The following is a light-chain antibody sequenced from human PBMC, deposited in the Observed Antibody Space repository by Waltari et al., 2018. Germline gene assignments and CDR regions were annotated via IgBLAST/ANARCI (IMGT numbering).Light chain of an antibody. CDR3: QQYYSYPWT. CDR2: AAS. V-gene: IGKV1-8*01. J-gene: IGKJ1*01. CDR1: QGISSY. Sequence: AIRMTQSPSSLSASTGDRVTITCRASQGISSYLAWYKQKPGKAPKLLIYAASTLQSGVPSRFSGSGSGTDFTLTISCLQSEDFATYYCQQYYSYPWTFGQGTKVEIK.